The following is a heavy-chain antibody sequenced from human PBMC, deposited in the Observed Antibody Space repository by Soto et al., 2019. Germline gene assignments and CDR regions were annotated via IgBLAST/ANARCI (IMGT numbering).Heavy chain of an antibody. CDR3: ARGSTESYPGSRIFDF. D-gene: IGHD3-10*01. J-gene: IGHJ4*02. CDR1: GGSISSGGYY. Sequence: PSETLSLTCTVSGGSISSGGYYWSWIRQHPGKGLEWIGYIYYSGSTYYNPSLKSRVTISVDTSKNQFSLKLSSVTAEDSAMYFCARGSTESYPGSRIFDFWGRGTLVTVSS. V-gene: IGHV4-31*03. CDR2: IYYSGST.